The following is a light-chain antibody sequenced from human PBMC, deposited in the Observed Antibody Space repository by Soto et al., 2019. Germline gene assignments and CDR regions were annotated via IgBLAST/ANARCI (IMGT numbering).Light chain of an antibody. CDR3: QQYGSSPLYT. CDR1: QSVSSSY. J-gene: IGKJ2*01. V-gene: IGKV3-20*01. CDR2: GAS. Sequence: EIVLTQSPGTLSLSPGERATLSCRASQSVSSSYLAWYQQKPGQAPRLLIYGASGRATGIPDRFSGSESGTDVTLTISRLEPEDFAVYYCQQYGSSPLYTFGQGTKLEI.